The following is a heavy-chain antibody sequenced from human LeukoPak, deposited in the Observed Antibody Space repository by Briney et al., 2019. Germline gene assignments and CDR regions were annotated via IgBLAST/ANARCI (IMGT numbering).Heavy chain of an antibody. CDR3: TRYYDSSAYYFVRAFDF. Sequence: SETLSLTCTVSGGSISSSSYYWGWIRQPPGKGLEWIGNIYYSGSTYYNPSLKSRVTISVDMSKNQFSLKLSSVTAADTAVYYCTRYYDSSAYYFVRAFDFWGQGSMVTVSS. J-gene: IGHJ3*01. V-gene: IGHV4-39*01. D-gene: IGHD3-22*01. CDR2: IYYSGST. CDR1: GGSISSSSYY.